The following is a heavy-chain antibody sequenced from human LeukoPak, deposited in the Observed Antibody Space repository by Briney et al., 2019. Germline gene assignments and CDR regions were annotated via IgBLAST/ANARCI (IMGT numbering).Heavy chain of an antibody. D-gene: IGHD3-22*01. V-gene: IGHV4-39*02. CDR1: GGSISSSSYY. CDR3: ARESWGTRSGYYYDSFLSDKLFWFDP. Sequence: SETLSLTCTVSGGSISSSSYYWGWIRQPPGKGLEWIGSIYYSGSTYYNPSLKSRVTISVDTSKNQFSLKLSSVTAADTAVYYCARESWGTRSGYYYDSFLSDKLFWFDPXXQGTLVTVSS. J-gene: IGHJ5*02. CDR2: IYYSGST.